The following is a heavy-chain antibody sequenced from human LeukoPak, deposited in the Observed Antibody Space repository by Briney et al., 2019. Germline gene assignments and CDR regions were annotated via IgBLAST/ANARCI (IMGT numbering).Heavy chain of an antibody. V-gene: IGHV3-53*01. Sequence: PGGSLRLSCAASGFTVSDNYMSWVHQAPGKGLEWVSVMYSRGDTYYANSVKGRFTFSRDISKNTLYLQMNGLRVEDTAMYYCARDAPQVPAAGVLASWGQGTLVIVSS. J-gene: IGHJ5*02. CDR2: MYSRGDT. CDR3: ARDAPQVPAAGVLAS. D-gene: IGHD6-13*01. CDR1: GFTVSDNY.